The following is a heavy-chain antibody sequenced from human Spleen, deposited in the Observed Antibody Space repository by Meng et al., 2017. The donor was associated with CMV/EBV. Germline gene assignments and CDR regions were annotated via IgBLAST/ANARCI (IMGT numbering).Heavy chain of an antibody. CDR2: IYPGDSDT. J-gene: IGHJ3*02. V-gene: IGHV5-51*01. Sequence: KVSCKGSGYSFTSYWIGWVRQMPGKGLEWMGIIYPGDSDTRYSPSFQGQVTISADKSISTAYLQWSSLKASDTAIYYCARSLRSSLYAFDIWGQGTMVTVSS. CDR1: GYSFTSYW. CDR3: ARSLRSSLYAFDI. D-gene: IGHD6-6*01.